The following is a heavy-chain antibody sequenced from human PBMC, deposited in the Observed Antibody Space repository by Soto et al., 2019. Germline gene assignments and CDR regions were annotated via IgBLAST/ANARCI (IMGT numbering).Heavy chain of an antibody. Sequence: GGSLRLSCAASGFTFDDYAVHWVRQAPGKGLEWVSGVSWDSAKRAYSGSVKGRFTISRDNAKNTLYLQMNSLRAEDTALYYCMNDIGSSNYYYGVDVWGQGTTVTVSS. CDR3: MNDIGSSNYYYGVDV. CDR2: VSWDSAKR. J-gene: IGHJ6*02. CDR1: GFTFDDYA. D-gene: IGHD2-2*01. V-gene: IGHV3-9*01.